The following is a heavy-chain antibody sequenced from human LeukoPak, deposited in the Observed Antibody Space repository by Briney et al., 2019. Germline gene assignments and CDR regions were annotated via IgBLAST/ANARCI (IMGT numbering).Heavy chain of an antibody. Sequence: SETLSLTCAASGGSISSGGYSWSWIRQPPGKGLEWIGYIYHSGSTYYNPSLKSRVTISVDRSKNQFSLKLSSVTAADTAVYYCAVLVIPYYFDYWGQGTLVTVSS. CDR2: IYHSGST. V-gene: IGHV4-30-2*01. CDR1: GGSISSGGYS. CDR3: AVLVIPYYFDY. D-gene: IGHD3-9*01. J-gene: IGHJ4*02.